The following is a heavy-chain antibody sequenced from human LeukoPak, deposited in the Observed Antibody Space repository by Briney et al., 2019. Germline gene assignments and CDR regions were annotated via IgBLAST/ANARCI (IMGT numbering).Heavy chain of an antibody. CDR1: GGSISSSNW. CDR3: ARDLYYYDLRAFDI. D-gene: IGHD3-22*01. V-gene: IGHV4-4*02. J-gene: IGHJ3*02. Sequence: PSETLSLTCAVSGGSISSSNWWSWVRQPPGKGLEWIREIYHSGSTNYNPSLKSRVTISVDKSKNQFSLKLSSVTAADTAVYYCARDLYYYDLRAFDIWGQGTMVTVSS. CDR2: IYHSGST.